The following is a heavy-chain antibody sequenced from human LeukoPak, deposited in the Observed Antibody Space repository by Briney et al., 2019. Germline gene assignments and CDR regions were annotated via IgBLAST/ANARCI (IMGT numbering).Heavy chain of an antibody. J-gene: IGHJ3*02. CDR1: GFTFSSYA. V-gene: IGHV3-30-3*01. CDR2: ISYDGSNK. Sequence: QPGRSLRLSCAASGFTFSSYAMHWVRQAPGKGLEWVAVISYDGSNKYYADSVKGRFTISRDNSKNTLYLQMNSLRAEDTAVYYCAKGGDQLLYKGIAQRAFDIWGQGTMVTVSS. CDR3: AKGGDQLLYKGIAQRAFDI. D-gene: IGHD2-2*02.